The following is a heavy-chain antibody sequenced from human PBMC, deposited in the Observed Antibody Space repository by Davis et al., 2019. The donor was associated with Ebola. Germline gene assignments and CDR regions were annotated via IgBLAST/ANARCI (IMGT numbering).Heavy chain of an antibody. Sequence: MPSETLSLTCTVSGSSISSSSYYWGWIRQPPGKGLEWIGSIYYSGSTYYNPSLKSRVTISVDTSKNQFSLKLSSVTAADTAVYYCARGEYRSSSLNFDYWGQGTLVTVSS. D-gene: IGHD6-6*01. CDR1: GSSISSSSYY. V-gene: IGHV4-39*07. CDR3: ARGEYRSSSLNFDY. J-gene: IGHJ4*02. CDR2: IYYSGST.